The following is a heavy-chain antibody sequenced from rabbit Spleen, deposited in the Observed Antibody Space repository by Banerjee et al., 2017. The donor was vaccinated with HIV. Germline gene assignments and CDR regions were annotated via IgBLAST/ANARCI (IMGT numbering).Heavy chain of an antibody. J-gene: IGHJ4*01. Sequence: QSLEESGGGLVKPEGSLTLTCKVSGFDLNSYYYMCWVRQAPGKGLEWIACINIVTGKSVYASWAKGRFVMSRTSSNTVTVQMTRLTAADPATYVCARNLVAVIGWNFNLWGPGTRVTVS. CDR3: ARNLVAVIGWNFNL. D-gene: IGHD5-1*01. V-gene: IGHV1S40*01. CDR1: GFDLNSYYY. CDR2: INIVTGKS.